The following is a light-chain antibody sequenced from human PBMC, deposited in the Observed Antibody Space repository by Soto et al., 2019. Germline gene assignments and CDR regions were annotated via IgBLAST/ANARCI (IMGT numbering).Light chain of an antibody. CDR1: QSISNH. Sequence: DIQMTQSPSSLSASVEDRVIITCRASQSISNHLNWYQQKPGKAPKLLIFAASSLQSGVPSRFSGSRSGPDFTLTISSLQPEDFATYYCQQYNTYSTFGQGTRLEI. J-gene: IGKJ5*01. V-gene: IGKV1-39*01. CDR3: QQYNTYST. CDR2: AAS.